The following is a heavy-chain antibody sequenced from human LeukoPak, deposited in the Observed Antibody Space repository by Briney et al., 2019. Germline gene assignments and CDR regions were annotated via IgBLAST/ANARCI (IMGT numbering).Heavy chain of an antibody. V-gene: IGHV4-34*01. Sequence: SETLPLTCDVSGESFSDYYWSWIRQSPGKGREWIGDINHSGSTNYNPSLKSRVTISIDTSKNRFSLNLTSVTAADTAVYYCARGRRMVGAQRPLYFYYYYFDVWGKGTTVTVSS. CDR3: ARGRRMVGAQRPLYFYYYYFDV. J-gene: IGHJ6*03. D-gene: IGHD1-26*01. CDR2: INHSGST. CDR1: GESFSDYY.